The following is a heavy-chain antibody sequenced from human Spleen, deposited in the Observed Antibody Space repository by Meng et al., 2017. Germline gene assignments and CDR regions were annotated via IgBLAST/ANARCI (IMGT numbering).Heavy chain of an antibody. CDR2: INHRGDT. D-gene: IGHD2/OR15-2a*01. Sequence: VQLQQWGAGLLKLSEPLSLTCTVYGGSFSGYYWSWVRQPPGKGLEWIGEINHRGDTKHNPALRSRVTISVDTAKNQFSLKLNAVTAADTAVYYCARTRVLYYFDQWGQGTLVTVSS. V-gene: IGHV4-34*02. CDR3: ARTRVLYYFDQ. CDR1: GGSFSGYY. J-gene: IGHJ4*02.